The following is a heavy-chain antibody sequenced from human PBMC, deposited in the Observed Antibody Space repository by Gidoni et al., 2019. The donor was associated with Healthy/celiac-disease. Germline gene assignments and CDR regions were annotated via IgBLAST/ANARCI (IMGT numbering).Heavy chain of an antibody. CDR2: ISSSSSYI. CDR3: ARLYYYGSGSQSPYYYGMDV. D-gene: IGHD3-10*01. J-gene: IGHJ6*02. Sequence: EVQLVESGGGLVKPGGSLRLRCAASGFTFSSYSMNWVRQAPGKGLEWVSSISSSSSYIYYADSVKGRFTISRDNAKNSLYLQMNSLRAEDTAVYYCARLYYYGSGSQSPYYYGMDVWGQGTTVTVSS. V-gene: IGHV3-21*01. CDR1: GFTFSSYS.